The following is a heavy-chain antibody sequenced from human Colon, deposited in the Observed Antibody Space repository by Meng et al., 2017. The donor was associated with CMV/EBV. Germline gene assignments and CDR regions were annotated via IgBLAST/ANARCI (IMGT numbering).Heavy chain of an antibody. CDR3: ANWAGDDRTGYYPN. CDR2: IKADGSET. Sequence: ESLKISCTVSRFSFSDFWMNWVRQAPGKGLEWVANIKADGSETYYADSVKGRFTISRDNSRNMLYLLMNSLRTEDTAVYYCANWAGDDRTGYYPNWGQGTGVTVSS. J-gene: IGHJ4*02. V-gene: IGHV3-7*01. CDR1: RFSFSDFW. D-gene: IGHD3-22*01.